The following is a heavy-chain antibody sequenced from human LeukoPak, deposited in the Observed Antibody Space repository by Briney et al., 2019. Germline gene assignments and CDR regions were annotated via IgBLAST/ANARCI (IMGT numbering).Heavy chain of an antibody. J-gene: IGHJ4*02. V-gene: IGHV4-59*01. CDR1: GDSIISYC. Sequence: PSETLSLTCSVSGDSIISYCWNWLRQSPGKGLEWIGNIHHFGRTEYNSSLRSRVTMFLDSSKNQFSLKLTSVTPTDTAVYYCARGLWTQPGLVPFNYWGQGILVTVSS. D-gene: IGHD5-18*01. CDR3: ARGLWTQPGLVPFNY. CDR2: IHHFGRT.